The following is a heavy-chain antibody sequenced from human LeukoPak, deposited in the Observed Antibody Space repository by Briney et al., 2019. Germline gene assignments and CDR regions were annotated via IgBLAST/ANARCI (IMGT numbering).Heavy chain of an antibody. CDR3: AKDHYDSSGYYASPFDY. CDR2: ISGSGGST. CDR1: GFTFSSYA. J-gene: IGHJ4*02. D-gene: IGHD3-22*01. Sequence: PGRSLRLSCAASGFTFSSYAMSWVRQAPGKGLEWVSAISGSGGSTYYADSVKGRFTISRDNSKNTLYLQMNSLRAEDTAVYYCAKDHYDSSGYYASPFDYWGQGTLVTVSS. V-gene: IGHV3-23*01.